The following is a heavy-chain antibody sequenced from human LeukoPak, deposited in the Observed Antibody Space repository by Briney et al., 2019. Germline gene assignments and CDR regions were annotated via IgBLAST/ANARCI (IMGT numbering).Heavy chain of an antibody. CDR3: ARHIGGGIEDMDV. D-gene: IGHD3-16*02. V-gene: IGHV4-59*08. CDR1: GGSIGTYY. CDR2: IYVTGT. Sequence: SETLSLTCTVSGGSIGTYYWSWIRQSPRKGREWIGYIYVTGTRYNPYLQSRVTISVDRSRNQFFLKMSSVTAADTAVYYCARHIGGGIEDMDVWGKGTKVIVSS. J-gene: IGHJ6*03.